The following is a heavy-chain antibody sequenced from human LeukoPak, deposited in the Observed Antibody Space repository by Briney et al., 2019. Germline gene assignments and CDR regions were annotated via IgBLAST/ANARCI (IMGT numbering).Heavy chain of an antibody. Sequence: GASVKVSCKVSGYTLTELSMHWVRQAPGKGFEGMGGFDPEDGETIYAQKFQGRVTMTEDTSTDTAYMELSSLRSEDTAVYYCATVNPYDSSGYLPESWGQGTLVTVSS. D-gene: IGHD3-22*01. CDR2: FDPEDGET. CDR3: ATVNPYDSSGYLPES. V-gene: IGHV1-24*01. J-gene: IGHJ4*02. CDR1: GYTLTELS.